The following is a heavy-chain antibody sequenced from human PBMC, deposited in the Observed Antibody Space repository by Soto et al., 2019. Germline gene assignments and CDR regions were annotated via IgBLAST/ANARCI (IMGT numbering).Heavy chain of an antibody. CDR1: GFIFSNFG. Sequence: EVQLVESGGRLVQPGGSLRLSCAASGFIFSNFGLTWVRQAPGKGLEWVSHINAPATSTLYANSVRGRFAISRDNARNSVYLQMSSLTGEDTAVYYCTRDPEGDLDFDYWGQGTLATVSS. D-gene: IGHD2-21*02. CDR3: TRDPEGDLDFDY. V-gene: IGHV3-48*03. J-gene: IGHJ4*02. CDR2: INAPATST.